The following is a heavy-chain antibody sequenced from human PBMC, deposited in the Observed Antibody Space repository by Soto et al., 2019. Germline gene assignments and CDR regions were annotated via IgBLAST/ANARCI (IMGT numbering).Heavy chain of an antibody. D-gene: IGHD2-15*01. CDR3: ARVVVVVAATGGEYFQH. CDR1: GGSFSGYY. J-gene: IGHJ1*01. CDR2: INHSGST. V-gene: IGHV4-34*01. Sequence: QVQLQQWGAGLLKPSETLSLTCAVYGGSFSGYYWSWIRQPPGKGLEWIGEINHSGSTNYNPSLKSRVPISVDTSKNQCALKLSSVTAADTAVYYCARVVVVVAATGGEYFQHWGQGTLVTVSS.